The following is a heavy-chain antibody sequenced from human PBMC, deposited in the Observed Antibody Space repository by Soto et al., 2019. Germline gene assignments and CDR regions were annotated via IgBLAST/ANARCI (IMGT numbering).Heavy chain of an antibody. J-gene: IGHJ4*02. V-gene: IGHV3-30*18. CDR1: GFTFSSYG. CDR3: AKDHSSSDPLG. Sequence: QVQLVESGGGVVQPGRSLTLSCAASGFTFSSYGMHWVRQAPGKGLEWVAVISYDGSNKYYADSVKGRFTISRDNSKNTLYLQMNSLRAEDTAVYYCAKDHSSSDPLGWGQGTLVTVSS. CDR2: ISYDGSNK. D-gene: IGHD6-6*01.